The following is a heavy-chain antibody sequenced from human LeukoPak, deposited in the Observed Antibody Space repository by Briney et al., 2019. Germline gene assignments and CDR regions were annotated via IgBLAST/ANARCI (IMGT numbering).Heavy chain of an antibody. Sequence: PSETLSLTCTVSGGSISSSSYYWGWIRQPPGKGLEWIGSIYYSGSTYYNPSLKSRVTISVDTSKNQFSLKLSSVTAADTAVYYCARGHSAYDAFDIWGQGTMVTVSS. CDR3: ARGHSAYDAFDI. D-gene: IGHD4-11*01. J-gene: IGHJ3*02. CDR2: IYYSGST. CDR1: GGSISSSSYY. V-gene: IGHV4-39*01.